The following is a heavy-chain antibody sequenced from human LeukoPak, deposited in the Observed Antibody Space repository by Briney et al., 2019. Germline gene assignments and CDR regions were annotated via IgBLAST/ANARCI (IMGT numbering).Heavy chain of an antibody. V-gene: IGHV3-23*01. CDR3: ASEVGATSK. J-gene: IGHJ4*02. D-gene: IGHD1-26*01. CDR1: GFTFSSYA. Sequence: SCAASGFTFSSYAMNWVRQAPGKGLEWVSGISGSGGNTYYADSVKGRFTISRDNSKNTLYLQMNSLRAEDTAVYYCASEVGATSKWGQGTLVTVSS. CDR2: ISGSGGNT.